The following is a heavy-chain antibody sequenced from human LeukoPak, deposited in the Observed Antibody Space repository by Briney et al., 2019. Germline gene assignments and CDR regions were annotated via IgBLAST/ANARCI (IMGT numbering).Heavy chain of an antibody. J-gene: IGHJ6*02. Sequence: GASVKVSCKASGYTFTGYYVHWVRQAPGQGLEWMGWINPNSGGTNYAQKFQGRVTMTRDTSISTAYMELSRLRSDDTAVYYCARDPPAAITYYGMDVWGQGTTVTVSS. V-gene: IGHV1-2*02. CDR2: INPNSGGT. D-gene: IGHD2-2*01. CDR3: ARDPPAAITYYGMDV. CDR1: GYTFTGYY.